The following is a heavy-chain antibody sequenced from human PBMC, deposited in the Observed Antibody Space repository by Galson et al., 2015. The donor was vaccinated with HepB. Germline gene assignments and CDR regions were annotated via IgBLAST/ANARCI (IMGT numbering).Heavy chain of an antibody. CDR1: GYSFTNYH. V-gene: IGHV1-46*03. D-gene: IGHD6-6*01. J-gene: IGHJ6*03. CDR2: INPSGGRT. Sequence: SVKVSCKASGYSFTNYHVHWVRQAPGQGLEWMGIINPSGGRTTYAQKIQGRVTMTRDTSTNTVYMELNSLRSEDTAVYYCAKDSEYTSPRHGFELWLGQGNYYYMDVWGKGTTVTVSS. CDR3: AKDSEYTSPRHGFELWLGQGNYYYMDV.